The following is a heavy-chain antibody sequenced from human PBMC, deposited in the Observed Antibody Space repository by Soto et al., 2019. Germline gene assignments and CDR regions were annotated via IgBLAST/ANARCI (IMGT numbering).Heavy chain of an antibody. CDR1: GFNLVSYW. D-gene: IGHD1-1*01. CDR2: INDYGTTI. Sequence: EVQLVESGGGLVQPGWSLRLSCAASGFNLVSYWMHWVRQAPGNVLVWVSRINDYGTTINYAESVEGRFTISRDDAKSEVYLQMNNLRAEDTAVYYCARGGLEPFDYWGQGALVTVSA. CDR3: ARGGLEPFDY. V-gene: IGHV3-74*01. J-gene: IGHJ4*02.